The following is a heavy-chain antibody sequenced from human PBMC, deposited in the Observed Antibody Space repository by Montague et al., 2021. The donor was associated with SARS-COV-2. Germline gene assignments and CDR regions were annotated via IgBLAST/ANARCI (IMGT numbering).Heavy chain of an antibody. CDR2: IDYGGSP. CDR1: GVSVSNRYTH. CDR3: AREVGRGYSGYEGEY. D-gene: IGHD5-12*01. J-gene: IGHJ4*02. Sequence: SETLSLTCTVSGVSVSNRYTHWSWIRQSPGKGLEWIGHIDYGGSPNYSPSLHSRVTISLDTSKNQLSLRLNSATAADTAVYYCAREVGRGYSGYEGEYWGQGTLVTVSS. V-gene: IGHV4-61*01.